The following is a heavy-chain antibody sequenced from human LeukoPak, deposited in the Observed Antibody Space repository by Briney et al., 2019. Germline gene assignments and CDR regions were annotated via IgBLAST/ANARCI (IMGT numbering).Heavy chain of an antibody. CDR2: ISAYNGNS. D-gene: IGHD3-10*01. CDR3: ARELLRGGIDP. Sequence: ASVKVSCKVSGYTLTELSMHWVRQAPGQGLEWMGWISAYNGNSNYAQKLQGRVTMTTDTSTSTAYMELRSLRSDDTAVYYCARELLRGGIDPWGQGTLVTVSS. J-gene: IGHJ5*02. V-gene: IGHV1-18*01. CDR1: GYTLTELS.